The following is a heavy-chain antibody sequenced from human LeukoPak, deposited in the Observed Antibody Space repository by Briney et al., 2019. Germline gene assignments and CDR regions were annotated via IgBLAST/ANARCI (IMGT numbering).Heavy chain of an antibody. Sequence: PSETLSLTCSVSGASIGSYYWIWIRQPPGKGPEWLGTIYYSGKTKYNSSLKSPVSILADTSNNQFSLRLSSVTAADTAVYYCAREGLTTIGVIDVWGKGTTVTVSS. D-gene: IGHD1-1*01. CDR3: AREGLTTIGVIDV. CDR1: GASIGSYY. J-gene: IGHJ6*03. CDR2: IYYSGKT. V-gene: IGHV4-59*01.